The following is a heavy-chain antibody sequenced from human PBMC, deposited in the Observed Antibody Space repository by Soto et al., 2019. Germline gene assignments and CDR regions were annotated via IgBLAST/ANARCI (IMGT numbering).Heavy chain of an antibody. J-gene: IGHJ3*02. CDR1: GISLSTSGVG. Sequence: SGPTLVNPTQTLTLTCTLSGISLSTSGVGLGWIRQTPGKALEWLALVYWNDDRHYSPSLKSRLTITKDTSKNQAILTMTNMDPVDTATYFCARGLATLPVFAFDIWGQGTVVT. CDR2: VYWNDDR. D-gene: IGHD1-1*01. V-gene: IGHV2-5*01. CDR3: ARGLATLPVFAFDI.